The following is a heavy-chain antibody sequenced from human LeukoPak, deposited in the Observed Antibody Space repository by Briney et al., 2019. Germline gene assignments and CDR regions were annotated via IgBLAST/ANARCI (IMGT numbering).Heavy chain of an antibody. Sequence: GGSLRLSCAASGFTFSTYTMSWVRQAPGKGLEWVSFISGSGVSTYYADSVRGRFTISRDNSKNTLFLQMNSLRAEDTAIYYCAKGGITGVFFDYWGQGTLVTVSS. CDR1: GFTFSTYT. D-gene: IGHD7-27*01. CDR3: AKGGITGVFFDY. J-gene: IGHJ4*02. V-gene: IGHV3-23*01. CDR2: ISGSGVST.